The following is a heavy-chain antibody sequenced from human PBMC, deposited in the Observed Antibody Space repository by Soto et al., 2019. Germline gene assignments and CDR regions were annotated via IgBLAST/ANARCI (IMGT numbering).Heavy chain of an antibody. J-gene: IGHJ6*03. Sequence: SETLSRTYTVSGGSISGYYWSWIRQPPGKGLEWIGHIYYSGSTNYNPSLKSRVTISVDTSKNQFSLRLSSVTAADTAVYYCARQINVYYYFYMDVWGKGTTVTVSS. CDR2: IYYSGST. V-gene: IGHV4-59*08. CDR3: ARQINVYYYFYMDV. CDR1: GGSISGYY.